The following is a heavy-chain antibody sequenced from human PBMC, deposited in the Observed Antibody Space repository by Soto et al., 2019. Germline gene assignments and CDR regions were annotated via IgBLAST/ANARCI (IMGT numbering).Heavy chain of an antibody. J-gene: IGHJ3*02. CDR1: GGTFSSYA. CDR2: IIPIFGTA. V-gene: IGHV1-69*12. CDR3: ARTDSYSSGCTDAFDI. D-gene: IGHD6-19*01. Sequence: QVQLVQSGAEVKKPGSSVQVSCKASGGTFSSYAISWVRQAPGQGLEWMGGIIPIFGTANYAQKFQGRVTITADESTSTAYMELSSLRSEDTAVYYCARTDSYSSGCTDAFDIWGQGTMVTVSS.